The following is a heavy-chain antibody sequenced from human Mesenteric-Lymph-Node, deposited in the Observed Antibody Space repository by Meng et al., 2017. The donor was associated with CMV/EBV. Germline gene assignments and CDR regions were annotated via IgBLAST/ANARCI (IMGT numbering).Heavy chain of an antibody. D-gene: IGHD2-2*02. CDR3: ARDGVVPAAILGD. V-gene: IGHV3-7*01. J-gene: IGHJ4*02. CDR2: IKQDGSEK. Sequence: GESLKISCAASGFTFSSYSMNWVRQAPGKGLEWVANIKQDGSEKYYVDSVKGRFTISRDNAKNSLYLQMNSLRAEDTAVYYCARDGVVPAAILGDWGQGTMVTVSS. CDR1: GFTFSSYS.